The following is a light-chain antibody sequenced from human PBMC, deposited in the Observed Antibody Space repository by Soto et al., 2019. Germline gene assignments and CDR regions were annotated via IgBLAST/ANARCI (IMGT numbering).Light chain of an antibody. CDR2: GAS. V-gene: IGKV3-15*01. Sequence: IVLTQSPVTLSLSPGERATLSCRASQTVSSNLAWYQQKPGQAPRLLIYGASTRATGVPARFSGSGSGTEFTLTISSLQSEDFAVYYCQQYNNWWTFGQGTKVDIK. J-gene: IGKJ1*01. CDR1: QTVSSN. CDR3: QQYNNWWT.